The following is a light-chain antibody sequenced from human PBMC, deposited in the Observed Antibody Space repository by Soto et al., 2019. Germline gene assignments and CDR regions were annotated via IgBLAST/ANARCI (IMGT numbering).Light chain of an antibody. J-gene: IGKJ5*01. CDR3: QQYHNWPIT. CDR2: AAS. CDR1: QDISNF. Sequence: DSQMTQSPSSLSAFVGDAVTITCRASQDISNFLAWYQQKPGKVPKLLIYAASTLQSGVPSRFSGSGSGTEFTLTISSLQSEDFAVYYCQQYHNWPITFGQGTRLEIK. V-gene: IGKV1-27*01.